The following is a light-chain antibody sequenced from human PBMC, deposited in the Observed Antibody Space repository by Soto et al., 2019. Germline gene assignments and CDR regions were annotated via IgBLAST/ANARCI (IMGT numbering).Light chain of an antibody. CDR2: EVS. CDR3: SSYTSSTTLAVV. Sequence: QSALTQPASVSGSPGQSITISCTGTNSDVGGYKYVSWYQQHPGKAPKLMIYEVSNRPSGVSNRFSGSKSGNTASLTISGLQAEDEADYYCSSYTSSTTLAVVFGGGTKVTVL. V-gene: IGLV2-14*01. J-gene: IGLJ2*01. CDR1: NSDVGGYKY.